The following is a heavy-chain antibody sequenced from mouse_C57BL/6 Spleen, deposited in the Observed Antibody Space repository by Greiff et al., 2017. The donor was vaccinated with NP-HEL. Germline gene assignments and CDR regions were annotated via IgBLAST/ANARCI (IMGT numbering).Heavy chain of an antibody. CDR3: ARGEDSPWFAY. J-gene: IGHJ3*01. CDR1: GYTFTSYW. V-gene: IGHV1-64*01. CDR2: IHPNSGST. Sequence: QVQLQQPGAELVKPGASVKLSCKASGYTFTSYWMHWVKQRPGQGLEWIGMIHPNSGSTNYNEKFKSKATLTVDKSSSTAYMKLSSLTSEDSAVYYCARGEDSPWFAYWGQGTLVTVSA. D-gene: IGHD2-12*01.